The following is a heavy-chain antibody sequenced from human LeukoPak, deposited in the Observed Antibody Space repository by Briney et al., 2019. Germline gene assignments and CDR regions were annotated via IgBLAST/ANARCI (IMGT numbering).Heavy chain of an antibody. V-gene: IGHV3-23*01. CDR3: VKGNYGEKNDH. J-gene: IGHJ4*02. CDR2: ISGSGGST. D-gene: IGHD4-17*01. CDR1: GFTFSGYV. Sequence: GGSLRLSCAASGFTFSGYVMTWVRQPPGKGLQWVADISGSGGSTYYADSVKGRFTISRDNSKNTLYLQMNSLRAEDTAVYYCVKGNYGEKNDHWGQGTLVIVSA.